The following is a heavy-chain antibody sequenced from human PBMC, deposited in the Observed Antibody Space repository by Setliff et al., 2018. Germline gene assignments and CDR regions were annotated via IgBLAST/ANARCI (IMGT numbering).Heavy chain of an antibody. D-gene: IGHD3-10*02. CDR3: ARVLFGDLFSWFDP. CDR1: GYTFAGYY. CDR2: INPNTGET. J-gene: IGHJ5*02. Sequence: GASVKVSCKASGYTFAGYYLHWVRQAPGQGLQWVGWINPNTGETDYAPRFQGRVTMTRDTSLSTAYMEVRSLRSDDTAVYYCARVLFGDLFSWFDPWGQGTLVTVSS. V-gene: IGHV1-2*02.